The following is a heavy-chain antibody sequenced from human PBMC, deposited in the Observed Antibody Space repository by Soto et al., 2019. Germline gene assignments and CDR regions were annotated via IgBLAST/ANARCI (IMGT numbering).Heavy chain of an antibody. D-gene: IGHD2-8*01. V-gene: IGHV3-23*01. Sequence: PVGSLRLSCAASGFTFSSYAMSWVRQAPGKGLEWVSAISGSGGSTYYADSVKGRFTISRDNSKNTLYLQMNSLRAEDTAVYYCAKEHCTNGVCYPMIDYWGQGTLVTVSS. CDR1: GFTFSSYA. CDR2: ISGSGGST. CDR3: AKEHCTNGVCYPMIDY. J-gene: IGHJ4*02.